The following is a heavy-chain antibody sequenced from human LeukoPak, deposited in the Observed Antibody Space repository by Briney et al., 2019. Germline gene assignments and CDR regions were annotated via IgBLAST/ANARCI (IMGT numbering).Heavy chain of an antibody. CDR1: GFTFNVYA. CDR2: IGNDGGDI. J-gene: IGHJ4*02. V-gene: IGHV3-23*01. Sequence: PGGSLRLSCAASGFTFNVYALSWVRQAPGKGLEWVSIIGNDGGDIQYADSVKGRFSISRDNSKKTIYLQMNSLRVEDTALYYCAKGKKATPPTTSPPDYWVQGTMVTVSS. D-gene: IGHD2-2*01. CDR3: AKGKKATPPTTSPPDY.